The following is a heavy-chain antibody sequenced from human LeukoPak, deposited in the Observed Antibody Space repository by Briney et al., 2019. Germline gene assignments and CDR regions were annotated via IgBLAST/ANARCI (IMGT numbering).Heavy chain of an antibody. J-gene: IGHJ6*03. Sequence: PSETLSLTCTVSGGSLSSSGYYWSWIRQPPGQGLEWLGYIYYSGSTNYNPSLKSRVTISVDTSKHQYSLKLSSVAAADTAVYYCARTGYSSSSYYFYYMDVWGKGTTVTVSS. CDR1: GGSLSSSGYY. CDR2: IYYSGST. CDR3: ARTGYSSSSYYFYYMDV. V-gene: IGHV4-61*08. D-gene: IGHD6-13*01.